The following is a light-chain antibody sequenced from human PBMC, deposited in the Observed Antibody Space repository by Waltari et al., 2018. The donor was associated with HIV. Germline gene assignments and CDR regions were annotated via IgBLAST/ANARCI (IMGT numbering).Light chain of an antibody. V-gene: IGLV2-8*01. Sequence: QSALTPPPPASGSPGQSVTISCPETSSHIGDYELFPWYQHQPGEAPKPLIYEVLNRPSGVPHRFSGSKSGNTASLTVSGLQAEDEADYYCSSYGGNSNVIFGGGTKLTVL. CDR3: SSYGGNSNVI. J-gene: IGLJ2*01. CDR2: EVL. CDR1: SSHIGDYEL.